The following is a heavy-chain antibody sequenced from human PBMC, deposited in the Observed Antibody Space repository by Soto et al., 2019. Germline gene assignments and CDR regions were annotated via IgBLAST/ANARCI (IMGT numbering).Heavy chain of an antibody. V-gene: IGHV1-69*01. CDR2: IIPIFGTA. D-gene: IGHD4-4*01. Sequence: QVQLVQSGAEVKKPGSSVKVSCKASGGTFSSYAISWVRQAPGQGLEWMGGIIPIFGTANYAQKFQGRVTITADESTSTAYMELSSLISEDTAVYYCARGRTTVTPYGYYYGMDVWGQGTTVTVSS. CDR1: GGTFSSYA. J-gene: IGHJ6*02. CDR3: ARGRTTVTPYGYYYGMDV.